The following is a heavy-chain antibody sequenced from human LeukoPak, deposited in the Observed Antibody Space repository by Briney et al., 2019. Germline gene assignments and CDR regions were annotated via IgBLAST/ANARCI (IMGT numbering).Heavy chain of an antibody. CDR3: ARHSSYCSGGSCYSEYFQH. D-gene: IGHD2-15*01. J-gene: IGHJ1*01. Sequence: GGSLRLSCTASGFTFSSYAMNWVRQGPGKGLEWVSSISGSGGSTHYADSVKGRFTISRDISRNTLSLQMNSLRAEDTALYYCARHSSYCSGGSCYSEYFQHWGQGTLVTVSS. V-gene: IGHV3-23*01. CDR1: GFTFSSYA. CDR2: ISGSGGST.